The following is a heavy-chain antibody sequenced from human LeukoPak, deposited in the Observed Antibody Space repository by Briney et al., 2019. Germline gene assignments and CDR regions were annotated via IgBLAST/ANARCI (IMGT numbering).Heavy chain of an antibody. D-gene: IGHD3-3*01. V-gene: IGHV1-8*03. J-gene: IGHJ6*03. Sequence: ASVKVSCKASGYTFTGYFMHWVRQAPGQGLEWMGWMNPNSGNTGYAQKFQGRVTITRNTSISTAYMELSSLRSEDTAVYYCARVIYDFWSGYRPLGYYCYYMDVWGKGTTVTVSS. CDR3: ARVIYDFWSGYRPLGYYCYYMDV. CDR2: MNPNSGNT. CDR1: GYTFTGYF.